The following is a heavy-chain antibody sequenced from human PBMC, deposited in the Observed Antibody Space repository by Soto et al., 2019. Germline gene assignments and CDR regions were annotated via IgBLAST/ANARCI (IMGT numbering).Heavy chain of an antibody. CDR3: ASENILTTESLPYYHYYGMEV. J-gene: IGHJ6*02. D-gene: IGHD3-16*01. CDR1: GMTFSKYG. CDR2: IWHDGSKK. V-gene: IGHV3-33*01. Sequence: PGGSLRLSCAASGMTFSKYGMHWVRQAPGRGLEWVAVIWHDGSKKYIPDPLKGRVTVSRDNSKNTLYLDILSPRAEDTAVYYCASENILTTESLPYYHYYGMEVWCLGTTVTV.